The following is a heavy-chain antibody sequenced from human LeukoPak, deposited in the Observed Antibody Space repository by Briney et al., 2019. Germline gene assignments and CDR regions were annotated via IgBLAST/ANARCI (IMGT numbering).Heavy chain of an antibody. CDR1: GGSISSYY. D-gene: IGHD7-27*01. Sequence: SETLSLTCTVSGGSISSYYWSWIRQPPGKGLEWIGYIYTSGSTNYNPSLKSRVTISVDTSKNQFSLKLSSVTAADTAVYYCARLSWGPRGGYYMGVWGKGTTVTVSS. V-gene: IGHV4-4*09. J-gene: IGHJ6*03. CDR3: ARLSWGPRGGYYMGV. CDR2: IYTSGST.